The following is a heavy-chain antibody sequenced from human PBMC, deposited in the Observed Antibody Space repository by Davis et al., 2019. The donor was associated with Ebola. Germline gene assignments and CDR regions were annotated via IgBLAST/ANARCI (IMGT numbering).Heavy chain of an antibody. J-gene: IGHJ6*02. CDR2: IVVGSGNT. V-gene: IGHV1-58*01. CDR3: AGQLLASRGYYYYYYGMDV. D-gene: IGHD2-2*01. CDR1: GVSFSNSA. Sequence: SVKVSCKASGVSFSNSAVQWVRQARGQRLEWIGWIVVGSGNTNYEQEFQERVTITRDMSTSTAYMELSSLRSEDTAVYYCAGQLLASRGYYYYYYGMDVWGQGTTVTVSS.